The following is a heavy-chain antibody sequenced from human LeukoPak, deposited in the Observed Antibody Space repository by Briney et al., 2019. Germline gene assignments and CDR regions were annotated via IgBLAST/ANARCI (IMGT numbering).Heavy chain of an antibody. Sequence: SETLSLTCTVSGGSVSSGSYYWSWIRQPPGKGLEWIGYIYYSGSTNYNPSLKSRVTISVDTSKNQFSLKLSSVTAADTAVYYCARDVVTAPHAFGSWGQGTMVTVSS. J-gene: IGHJ3*01. CDR1: GGSVSSGSYY. V-gene: IGHV4-61*01. CDR2: IYYSGST. D-gene: IGHD2-21*02. CDR3: ARDVVTAPHAFGS.